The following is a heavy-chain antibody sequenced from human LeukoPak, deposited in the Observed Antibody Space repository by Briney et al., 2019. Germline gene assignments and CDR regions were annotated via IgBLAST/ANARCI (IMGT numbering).Heavy chain of an antibody. CDR1: GGSMSPYH. J-gene: IGHJ4*02. D-gene: IGHD6-19*01. CDR2: IYYSGST. Sequence: PSEILSLTCTVSGGSMSPYHWGWIRQPPGKGLEWTGYIYYSGSTNYNPSLKSRVTISVDTSKNQFSLKLSSVTAADTAIYYCARAVSGRFDYWGQGTLVTVPS. V-gene: IGHV4-59*12. CDR3: ARAVSGRFDY.